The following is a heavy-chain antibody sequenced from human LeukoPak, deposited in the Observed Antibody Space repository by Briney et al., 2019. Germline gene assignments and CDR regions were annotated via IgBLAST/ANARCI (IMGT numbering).Heavy chain of an antibody. V-gene: IGHV6-1*01. CDR3: ARDYRSSGWYPFDY. J-gene: IGHJ4*02. D-gene: IGHD6-19*01. Sequence: SQTLSLTCAISGDSFSSNSAAWHWIRQSPSRGLEWLGRTYYRSKWYNDYAVSVKSRITINPDTSKNQFSLQLNSVTPEDTAVYYCARDYRSSGWYPFDYWGQGTLVTVSS. CDR1: GDSFSSNSAA. CDR2: TYYRSKWYN.